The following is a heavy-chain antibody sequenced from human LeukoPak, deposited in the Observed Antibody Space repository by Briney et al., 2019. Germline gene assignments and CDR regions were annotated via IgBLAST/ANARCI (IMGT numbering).Heavy chain of an antibody. V-gene: IGHV1-69*04. CDR3: ARDHYYDSSGYYSWFDP. CDR2: IIPIFGIA. CDR1: GGTFSSYA. D-gene: IGHD3-22*01. J-gene: IGHJ5*02. Sequence: LVKVSCKASGGTFSSYAISWVRQAPGQGLEWMGRIIPIFGIANYAQKFQGRVTITADKSTSTAYMELSSLRSEDTAVYYCARDHYYDSSGYYSWFDPWGQGTLVTVSS.